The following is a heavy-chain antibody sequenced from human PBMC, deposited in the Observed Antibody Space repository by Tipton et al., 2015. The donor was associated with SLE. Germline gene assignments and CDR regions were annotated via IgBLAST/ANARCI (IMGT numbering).Heavy chain of an antibody. D-gene: IGHD3-22*01. Sequence: TLSLTCTVSGGSISSHYWSWIRQPPGKGLEWIGYIYYSGSTNYNPSLKSRVTISVDTSKNQFSLKLSSLTAADTAVYFCAREGYYYDSSGSYNWFDPWGQGTLVTVSS. V-gene: IGHV4-59*11. J-gene: IGHJ5*02. CDR3: AREGYYYDSSGSYNWFDP. CDR2: IYYSGST. CDR1: GGSISSHY.